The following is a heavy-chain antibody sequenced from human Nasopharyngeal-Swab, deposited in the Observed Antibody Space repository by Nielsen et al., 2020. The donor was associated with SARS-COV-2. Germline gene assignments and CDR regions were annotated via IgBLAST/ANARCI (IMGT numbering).Heavy chain of an antibody. D-gene: IGHD1-1*01. Sequence: WVRQAPGQGLEWVGCISAYNGNTNYAQKLQGRVTMTTDTSTSTASMELRSLRYDDTAVYYCSRVGTTGTTAFDYWGQGTLVTVSS. CDR2: ISAYNGNT. CDR3: SRVGTTGTTAFDY. V-gene: IGHV1-18*01. J-gene: IGHJ4*02.